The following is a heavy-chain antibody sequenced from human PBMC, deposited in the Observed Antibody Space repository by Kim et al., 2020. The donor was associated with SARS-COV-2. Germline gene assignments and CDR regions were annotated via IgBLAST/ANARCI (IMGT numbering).Heavy chain of an antibody. J-gene: IGHJ3*02. CDR1: GFTFSSYA. V-gene: IGHV3-23*01. Sequence: GGSLRLSCAASGFTFSSYAMSWVRQAPGKGLEWVSAISGSGGSTYYADSVKGRFTISRDNSKNTLYLQMNSLRAEDTAVYYCAKDPTDCSGGSCYRDAFDIWGQGTMVTVSS. CDR3: AKDPTDCSGGSCYRDAFDI. CDR2: ISGSGGST. D-gene: IGHD2-15*01.